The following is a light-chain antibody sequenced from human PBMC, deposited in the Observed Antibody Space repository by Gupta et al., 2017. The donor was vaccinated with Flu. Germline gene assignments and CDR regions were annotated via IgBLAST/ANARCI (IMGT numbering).Light chain of an antibody. CDR3: SSYAGSSTFWV. CDR2: DVT. V-gene: IGLV2-11*01. J-gene: IGLJ3*02. CDR1: SSDIGGYDY. Sequence: QPALTQPRSVSGSPGQSVTISCTGRSSDIGGYDYVSWYQQNPDKAPKLMIYDVTKRPSGVPDRFSGSKSGSTASLTISGLQADDEADYYCSSYAGSSTFWVFGGGTKLTV.